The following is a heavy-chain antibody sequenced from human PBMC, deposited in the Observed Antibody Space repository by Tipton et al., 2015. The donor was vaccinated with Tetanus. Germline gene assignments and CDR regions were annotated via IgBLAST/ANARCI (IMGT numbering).Heavy chain of an antibody. Sequence: TLSLTCTVSGDSITSTKYSWNWIRQPPGKGLEWIGYTYHTGGTYYNPSLKSRVTISVDRSSDQFSLRLTSVTAADTAIYYCVRAPYNSPGKYYFDYWGQGSLVTVSS. CDR2: TYHTGGT. CDR3: VRAPYNSPGKYYFDY. V-gene: IGHV4-30-2*01. CDR1: GDSITSTKYS. D-gene: IGHD1-1*01. J-gene: IGHJ4*02.